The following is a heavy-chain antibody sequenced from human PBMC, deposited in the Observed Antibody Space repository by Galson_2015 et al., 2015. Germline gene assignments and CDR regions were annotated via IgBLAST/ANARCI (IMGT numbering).Heavy chain of an antibody. V-gene: IGHV1-24*01. CDR3: ATDDRGRKKWWLSGPFDY. D-gene: IGHD2-15*01. CDR1: GYTLTELS. J-gene: IGHJ4*02. CDR2: FDPEDGET. Sequence: SVKVSCKVSGYTLTELSKHWGRQAPGKGLEWMGGFDPEDGETIYAQKFQGRVTMTEDTSTDTAYMELSSLRSEDTAVYYCATDDRGRKKWWLSGPFDYWEQGTLVTVSS.